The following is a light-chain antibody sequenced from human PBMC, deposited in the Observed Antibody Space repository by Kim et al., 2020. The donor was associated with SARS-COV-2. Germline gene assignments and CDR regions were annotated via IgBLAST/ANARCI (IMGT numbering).Light chain of an antibody. Sequence: SPGERDTLSGGRSQNVGSNYVAWYPQKPGQDPRLLIYGASSRANGIPDRFSGSGSGTDFTLTISRLEPEDFAVYSCQQYGNSPRTFGQGTKVDIK. J-gene: IGKJ1*01. CDR2: GAS. CDR3: QQYGNSPRT. V-gene: IGKV3-20*01. CDR1: QNVGSNY.